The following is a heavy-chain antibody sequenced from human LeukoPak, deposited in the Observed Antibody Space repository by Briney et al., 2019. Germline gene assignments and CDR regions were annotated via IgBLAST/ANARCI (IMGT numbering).Heavy chain of an antibody. CDR3: ARAQGEGCSGPSCNSWFDP. Sequence: ASVRVSCKASGGTFSSYAISWVRQAPGQGLEWMGGIIPIFGTANYAQKFQGRVTITADESTSTAYMELSSLRSEDTAVYHCARAQGEGCSGPSCNSWFDPWGQGTLVTVSS. CDR1: GGTFSSYA. CDR2: IIPIFGTA. J-gene: IGHJ5*02. D-gene: IGHD2-15*01. V-gene: IGHV1-69*01.